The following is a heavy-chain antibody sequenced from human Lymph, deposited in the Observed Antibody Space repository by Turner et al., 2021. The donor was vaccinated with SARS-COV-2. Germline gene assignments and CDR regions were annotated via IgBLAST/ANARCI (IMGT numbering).Heavy chain of an antibody. CDR3: ARDPPIQIWVDYFYYGMDV. CDR1: GYTFTSSY. J-gene: IGHJ6*02. CDR2: INPSGGST. Sequence: QVQLVQSGAEVKKPGASVKVSCKASGYTFTSSYMHWVRQAPGQGLEWMGIINPSGGSTTYAQKFQGRVTMTRDTSTSTVYMELSSLRSEDTAVYYCARDPPIQIWVDYFYYGMDVWGQGTTVTVSS. V-gene: IGHV1-46*01. D-gene: IGHD5-18*01.